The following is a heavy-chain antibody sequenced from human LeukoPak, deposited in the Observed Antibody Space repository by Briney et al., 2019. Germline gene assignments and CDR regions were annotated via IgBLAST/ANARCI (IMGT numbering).Heavy chain of an antibody. D-gene: IGHD2-21*02. Sequence: GASVKVSCKASGYTFTSYGISWVRQAPGQGLEWMGIINPSGGSTSYAQKFQGRVTMTRDMSTSTVYMELSSLRSEDTAVYYCARDKKLGDLNWFDPWGQGTLVTVPS. V-gene: IGHV1-46*01. J-gene: IGHJ5*02. CDR1: GYTFTSYG. CDR2: INPSGGST. CDR3: ARDKKLGDLNWFDP.